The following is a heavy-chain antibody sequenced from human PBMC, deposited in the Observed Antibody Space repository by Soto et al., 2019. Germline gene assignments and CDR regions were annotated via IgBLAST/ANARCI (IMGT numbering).Heavy chain of an antibody. CDR3: AKLIAAAGKGY. CDR1: GFIFSSYA. V-gene: IGHV3-23*01. J-gene: IGHJ4*02. CDR2: ISGSGGST. Sequence: GGSLRLSCAASGFIFSSYAMSWVCQAPGKGLEWVSAISGSGGSTYYADSVKGRFTISRDNSKNTLYLQMNSLRAEDTAVYYCAKLIAAAGKGYWGQGTLVTVSS. D-gene: IGHD6-13*01.